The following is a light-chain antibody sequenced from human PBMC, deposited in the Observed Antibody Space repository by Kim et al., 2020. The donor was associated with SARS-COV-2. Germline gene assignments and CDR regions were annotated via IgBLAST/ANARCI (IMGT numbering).Light chain of an antibody. CDR2: YDR. J-gene: IGLJ2*01. CDR3: QVWDSSSAVV. CDR1: NIGSKM. V-gene: IGLV3-21*04. Sequence: VAPRKAAKKSDGGKNIGSKMVHWYQQRPGQAPVLVMYYDRDRPSGVPERFAGSNAGYTATLTISGVEAGDEADYYCQVWDSSSAVVFGGGTQLTVL.